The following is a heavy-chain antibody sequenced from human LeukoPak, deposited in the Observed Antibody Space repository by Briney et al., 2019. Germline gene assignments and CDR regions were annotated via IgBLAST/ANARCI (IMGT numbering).Heavy chain of an antibody. D-gene: IGHD4-23*01. V-gene: IGHV5-51*01. CDR2: IFPSDSDT. CDR3: ARQGSYGGNHVGY. CDR1: GYGFTSYW. J-gene: IGHJ4*02. Sequence: GESLKISCKSSGYGFTSYWIDWVRQRPGKGLEWMGSIFPSDSDTKYSPSFQGQVIFSADTSLNTAYLQWHSLKASDTAMYYCARQGSYGGNHVGYWGQGTLVTVSS.